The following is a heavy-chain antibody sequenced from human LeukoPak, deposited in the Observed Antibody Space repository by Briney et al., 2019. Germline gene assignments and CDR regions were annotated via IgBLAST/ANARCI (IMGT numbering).Heavy chain of an antibody. V-gene: IGHV3-23*01. J-gene: IGHJ4*02. D-gene: IGHD5-24*01. CDR1: GFTFSSYG. CDR3: ARDIRMASFDY. CDR2: ITGSGGRT. Sequence: GGSLRLSCAASGFTFSSYGMNWVRQAPGKGLEWVSGITGSGGRTYYADSVKGRFTISRDNSKNTLYLQVNSLRADDTAVYYCARDIRMASFDYWGQGTLVTVSS.